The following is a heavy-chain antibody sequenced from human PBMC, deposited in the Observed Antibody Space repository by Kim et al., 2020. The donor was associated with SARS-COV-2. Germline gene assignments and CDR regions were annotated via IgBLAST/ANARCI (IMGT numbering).Heavy chain of an antibody. Sequence: ASVKVSCKASGYTFTSNAMNWVRQTPGQGLEWMGWINTNTGNPPYAQGFTGRFVFTLDTSVSTAYLQISSLKAEDTAVYFCARDSSGYFDSWGQGTLVTVSS. CDR2: INTNTGNP. J-gene: IGHJ4*02. D-gene: IGHD2-8*02. CDR3: ARDSSGYFDS. CDR1: GYTFTSNA. V-gene: IGHV7-4-1*02.